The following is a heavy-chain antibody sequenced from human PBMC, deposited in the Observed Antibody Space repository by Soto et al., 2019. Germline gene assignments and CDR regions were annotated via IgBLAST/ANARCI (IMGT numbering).Heavy chain of an antibody. CDR1: GGSISSSSYY. CDR3: ASNEKYDSSAPHI. V-gene: IGHV4-39*01. CDR2: IYYSGST. Sequence: SETLSLTCTVSGGSISSSSYYWGWIRQPPGKGLEWIGSIYYSGSTYYNPSLKSRVTISVDTSKNQFSLKLSSVTAADTAVYYCASNEKYDSSAPHIWGQGTMVTVSS. J-gene: IGHJ3*02. D-gene: IGHD3-22*01.